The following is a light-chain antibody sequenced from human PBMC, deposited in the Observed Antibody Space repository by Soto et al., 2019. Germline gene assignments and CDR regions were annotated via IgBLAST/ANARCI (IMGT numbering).Light chain of an antibody. CDR1: QTVSRY. J-gene: IGKJ4*01. Sequence: IVLTQSPPTLSLSPGERATLPCRASQTVSRYLAWYQQKPGQSPRLLIYDASKRATGIPARFSGSGSGTDFTLTISSLEPEDFAVYYCQQSSDLPTFGGGTKVDIK. CDR2: DAS. CDR3: QQSSDLPT. V-gene: IGKV3-11*01.